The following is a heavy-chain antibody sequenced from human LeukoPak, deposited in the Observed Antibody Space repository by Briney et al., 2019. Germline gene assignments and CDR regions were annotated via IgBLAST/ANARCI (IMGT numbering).Heavy chain of an antibody. CDR3: VISDILTGFRFDP. D-gene: IGHD3-9*01. CDR2: IYTSGST. V-gene: IGHV4-59*10. J-gene: IGHJ5*02. CDR1: GGSFSGYY. Sequence: SETLSLTCAVYGGSFSGYYWSWIRQPAGKGLEWIGRIYTSGSTNYNPSLKSRVTISVDTSKNQFSLKLSSVTAADTAVYYCVISDILTGFRFDPWGQGTLVTVSS.